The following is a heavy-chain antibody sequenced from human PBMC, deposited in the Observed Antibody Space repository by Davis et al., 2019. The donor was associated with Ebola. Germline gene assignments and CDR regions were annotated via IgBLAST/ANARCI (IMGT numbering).Heavy chain of an antibody. CDR2: IIPLFDTT. V-gene: IGHV1-69*13. D-gene: IGHD1-26*01. CDR3: ARDRGNYSFQY. CDR1: GGTFSSYG. Sequence: SVKVSCKASGGTFSSYGISWVRQAPGQGLEWMGGIIPLFDTTNYAPKFQGRVTITADESTSTAYMEVTGLRSEDTAVYYCARDRGNYSFQYWGQGTLVTVSS. J-gene: IGHJ1*01.